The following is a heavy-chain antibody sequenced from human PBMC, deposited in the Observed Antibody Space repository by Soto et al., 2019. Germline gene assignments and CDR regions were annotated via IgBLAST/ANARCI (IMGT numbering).Heavy chain of an antibody. V-gene: IGHV4-31*11. CDR1: VSSISIFGYY. J-gene: IGHJ4*02. CDR2: IYYTGTT. Sequence: SETLSLTCAVSVSSISIFGYYWSWIRQHPGKGLEWIGCIYYTGTTYYVPSLTGRVTFSVDTSKNQLSLHLRFVTAADTAIYYCARSCGISTKPFDYWGQGALVTVSS. CDR3: ARSCGISTKPFDY.